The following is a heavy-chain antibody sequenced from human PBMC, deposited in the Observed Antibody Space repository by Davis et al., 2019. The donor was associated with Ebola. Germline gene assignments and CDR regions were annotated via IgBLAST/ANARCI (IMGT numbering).Heavy chain of an antibody. CDR1: GGSISSNTYY. D-gene: IGHD1-7*01. CDR3: ARHVALPRTFYFDY. J-gene: IGHJ4*02. V-gene: IGHV4-39*07. Sequence: SETLSLTCTVSGGSISSNTYYWGWIRQPPGKGLEWIGTIYYSGSTYYNPSLKNRVTISLDTSKNQFSLKPYSVTAADTAVYYCARHVALPRTFYFDYWGQGALVTVSS. CDR2: IYYSGST.